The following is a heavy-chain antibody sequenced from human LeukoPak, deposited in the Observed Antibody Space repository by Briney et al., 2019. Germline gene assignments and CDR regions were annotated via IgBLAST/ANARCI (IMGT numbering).Heavy chain of an antibody. CDR3: ARDPRTTIDYYYYSMDV. CDR1: GYTFTSYG. D-gene: IGHD4-11*01. J-gene: IGHJ6*02. V-gene: IGHV1-18*01. CDR2: ISAYNGNT. Sequence: ASVKVSCKASGYTFTSYGISWVRQAPGQGLEWMGWISAYNGNTNYAQKLQGRVTMTTDTSTSTAYMELRSLRSDDTAVYYCARDPRTTIDYYYYSMDVWGQGTTVTVSS.